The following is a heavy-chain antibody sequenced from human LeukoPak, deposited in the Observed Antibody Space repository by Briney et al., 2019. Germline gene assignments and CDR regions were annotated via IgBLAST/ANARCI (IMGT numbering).Heavy chain of an antibody. J-gene: IGHJ6*02. V-gene: IGHV4-34*01. Sequence: SETLSLTCAVYGGSFSGYYWSWIRQPPGKGLEWIGEINHSGSTNYNPSLKSRATISVDTSKNQFSLKLSSVTAADTAVYYCARGYCSSTSCYAYYYYGMDVWGQGTTVTVSS. CDR3: ARGYCSSTSCYAYYYYGMDV. CDR1: GGSFSGYY. CDR2: INHSGST. D-gene: IGHD2-2*01.